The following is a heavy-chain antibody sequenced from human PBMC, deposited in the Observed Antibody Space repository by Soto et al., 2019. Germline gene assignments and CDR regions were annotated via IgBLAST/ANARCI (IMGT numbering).Heavy chain of an antibody. CDR1: GFTYSNFA. J-gene: IGHJ6*03. Sequence: GGSLRLSCAASGFTYSNFAMNWVRQAPGKGLYWVSAISGGGNSTYYADSVRGRFTISRDNSKNTLYLQMNSLSAEDTAVYYCAKGVRILPAAPYYYMDVWGKGTTVTVSS. V-gene: IGHV3-23*01. D-gene: IGHD2-2*01. CDR3: AKGVRILPAAPYYYMDV. CDR2: ISGGGNST.